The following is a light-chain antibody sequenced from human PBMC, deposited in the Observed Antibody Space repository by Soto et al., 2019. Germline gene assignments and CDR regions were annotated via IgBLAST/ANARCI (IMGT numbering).Light chain of an antibody. J-gene: IGKJ1*01. CDR3: HQTAANPWT. Sequence: DIQMTQSPSSLSASVGDRVTITCRASQNIGVYLNWYQKKPGKAPELLIHAASSLQSGVPSTFSGSGSGTDFALTISSLQPEEFATYYCHQTAANPWTFAQGTKVDIK. CDR2: AAS. CDR1: QNIGVY. V-gene: IGKV1-39*01.